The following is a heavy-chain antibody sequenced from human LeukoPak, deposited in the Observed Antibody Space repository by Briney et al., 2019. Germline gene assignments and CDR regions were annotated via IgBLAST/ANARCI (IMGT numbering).Heavy chain of an antibody. Sequence: SETPSLTCTVSGGSISSSSYYWGWIRQPPGKGLEWIGSIYYSGSTYYTPSLKSRVTISVDTSKNQFSLKLSSVTAADTAVYYCARAPRERGYFDYWGQGTLVTVSS. V-gene: IGHV4-39*07. J-gene: IGHJ4*02. CDR1: GGSISSSSYY. CDR2: IYYSGST. D-gene: IGHD1-1*01. CDR3: ARAPRERGYFDY.